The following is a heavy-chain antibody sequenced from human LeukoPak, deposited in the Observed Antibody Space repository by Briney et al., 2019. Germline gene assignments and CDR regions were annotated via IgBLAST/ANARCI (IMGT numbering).Heavy chain of an antibody. V-gene: IGHV3-48*03. CDR2: ISSSGSSGSTI. D-gene: IGHD1-26*01. J-gene: IGHJ4*02. CDR3: ARLMGERSLFDY. Sequence: PGGSLRLSCAASGFTFSSYEMNWVRQAPGKGLEWVSYISSSGSSGSTIYYADSVKGRFTISRDNAKNSVYLQMNSLRAEDTAVYYCARLMGERSLFDYWGQGVLVTVSS. CDR1: GFTFSSYE.